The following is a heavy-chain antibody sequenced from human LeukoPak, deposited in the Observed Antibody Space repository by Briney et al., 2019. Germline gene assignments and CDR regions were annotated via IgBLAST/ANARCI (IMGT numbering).Heavy chain of an antibody. CDR1: GYTFTSYG. J-gene: IGHJ4*02. D-gene: IGHD3-22*01. V-gene: IGHV1-18*01. CDR3: ARDHYYYDSSGTSDY. Sequence: GASVKVSCKASGYTFTSYGISWVRQAPGQGLEWMGWISAYNGNTNYAQKLQGRVTITTDTSTSTAYMELRSLRSDDTAVYYCARDHYYYDSSGTSDYWGQGTLVTVSS. CDR2: ISAYNGNT.